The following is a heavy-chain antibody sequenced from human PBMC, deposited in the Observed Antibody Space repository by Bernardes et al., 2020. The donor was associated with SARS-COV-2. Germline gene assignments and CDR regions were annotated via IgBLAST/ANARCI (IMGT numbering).Heavy chain of an antibody. J-gene: IGHJ4*02. V-gene: IGHV4-39*01. CDR3: ARGIYNTGWHHFDY. D-gene: IGHD6-19*01. CDR2: LHYSGAT. CDR1: GGSVSSSSYY. Sequence: TLSLTCTVSGGSVSSSSYYWGWIRQPPGKGLESIGILHYSGATFYNPSLKSRVTMSVDTSRNQFSLKLSYVTAADTAVFYCARGIYNTGWHHFDYWGQGTLVTVSP.